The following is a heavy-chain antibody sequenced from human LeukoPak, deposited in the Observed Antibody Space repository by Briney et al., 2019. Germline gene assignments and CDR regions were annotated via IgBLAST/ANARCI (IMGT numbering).Heavy chain of an antibody. D-gene: IGHD3-10*01. V-gene: IGHV3-13*01. Sequence: GGSLRLSCAASGFTFSTYDMHWVRQTTGKGLEWVSAISTAGDTYYAGSVKGRFTTSRENAKNSLYLQMNSLRAGDTAVYYCARAPGGNYYNIWGQGTMVTVSS. CDR3: ARAPGGNYYNI. CDR2: ISTAGDT. J-gene: IGHJ3*02. CDR1: GFTFSTYD.